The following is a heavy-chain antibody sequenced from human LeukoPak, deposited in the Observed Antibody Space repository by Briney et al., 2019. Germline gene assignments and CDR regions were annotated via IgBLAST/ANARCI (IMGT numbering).Heavy chain of an antibody. CDR3: ARAPYSYSLIPFDY. D-gene: IGHD3-10*01. J-gene: IGHJ4*02. CDR1: GFTFSSYS. V-gene: IGHV3-48*01. CDR2: ISSSSSTI. Sequence: GGSLRLSCAASGFTFSSYSMNWVRQAPGKGLEWVSYISSSSSTIYYAVSVKGRFTISRDNAKNSLYLQMNSLRAEDTAVYYCARAPYSYSLIPFDYWGQGTLVTVSS.